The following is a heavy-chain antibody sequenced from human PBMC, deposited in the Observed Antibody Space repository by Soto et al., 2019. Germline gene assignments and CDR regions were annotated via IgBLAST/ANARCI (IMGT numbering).Heavy chain of an antibody. J-gene: IGHJ4*02. Sequence: SETLSLTCTVSGGSISSSSYYWGWIRQPPGKGLEWIGSIYYSGSTYYNPSLKSRVTISVDTSKNQFSLKLSSVTAADTAVYYCARRKGVIKGGFDYWGQGTLVTVSS. CDR1: GGSISSSSYY. V-gene: IGHV4-39*01. CDR3: ARRKGVIKGGFDY. D-gene: IGHD3-10*01. CDR2: IYYSGST.